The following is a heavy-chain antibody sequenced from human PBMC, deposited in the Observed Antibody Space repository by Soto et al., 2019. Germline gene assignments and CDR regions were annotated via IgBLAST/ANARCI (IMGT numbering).Heavy chain of an antibody. CDR3: TREYDFWSGYDYYYYGMDV. CDR1: GFTFGDYA. V-gene: IGHV3-49*04. CDR2: IRSKAYGGTT. Sequence: GGSLRLSCTASGFTFGDYAMSWVRQAPGKGLEGVGFIRSKAYGGTTEYAASVKGRFTISRDDSKSIAYLQMNSLKTEDTAVYYCTREYDFWSGYDYYYYGMDVWGQGTTVTVSS. J-gene: IGHJ6*02. D-gene: IGHD3-3*01.